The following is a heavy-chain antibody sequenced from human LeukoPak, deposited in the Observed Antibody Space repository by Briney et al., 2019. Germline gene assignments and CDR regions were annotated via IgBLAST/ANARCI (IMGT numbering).Heavy chain of an antibody. CDR1: GASISTGGFY. CDR2: IYYTGSV. J-gene: IGHJ4*02. Sequence: SETLSLTCTISGASISTGGFYWTWIRQPPGEGLEWIGYIYYTGSVDYNASLKSRLTISLDTSKNQFSLRLTSVTAADTALYYCAKLTCSSTFCPLDYWGQGTLVTVSS. CDR3: AKLTCSSTFCPLDY. V-gene: IGHV4-30-4*08. D-gene: IGHD2-2*01.